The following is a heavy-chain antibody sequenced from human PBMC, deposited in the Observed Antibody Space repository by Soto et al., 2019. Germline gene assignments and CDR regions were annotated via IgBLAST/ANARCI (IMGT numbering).Heavy chain of an antibody. V-gene: IGHV1-2*02. Sequence: QVQLVQSGAEVKESGASVKVSCKASGYTFTGHYIHWVRQAPGQGFEWVGEIGPKNGDTRYAQKFQGRVAMTKDSSINTVYMELSNLSPDDTAVYYCGRGRSGELGVFYWGQGTLVTV. CDR3: GRGRSGELGVFY. CDR2: IGPKNGDT. CDR1: GYTFTGHY. J-gene: IGHJ4*02. D-gene: IGHD1-7*01.